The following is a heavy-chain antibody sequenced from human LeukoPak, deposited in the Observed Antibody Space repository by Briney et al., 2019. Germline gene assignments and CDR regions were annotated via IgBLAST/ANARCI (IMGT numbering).Heavy chain of an antibody. CDR2: ISAYNGNT. CDR3: ARDRSSSWYYFEY. D-gene: IGHD6-13*01. CDR1: GYTFTSYA. J-gene: IGHJ4*02. V-gene: IGHV1-18*01. Sequence: GALVKVSCKASGYTFTSYAFSWVRQAPGQGLEWMGWISAYNGNTKYAQKFQGRVTMTTDTSTSTAYMEVRSLRSDDTAVYYCARDRSSSWYYFEYWGQGALVTVSS.